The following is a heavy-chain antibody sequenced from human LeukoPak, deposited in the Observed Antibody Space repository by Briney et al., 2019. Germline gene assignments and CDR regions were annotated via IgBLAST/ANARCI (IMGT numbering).Heavy chain of an antibody. Sequence: GGSLRLSCAVSGFTFSSYAMSWVRQAPGKGLEWVSVISGSGGTTYYSDSVKGRFTISRDNSKNTLYLQMNSLRAEDTAVYYCAKAPSFYSSGWYYFDYWGQGTLVTVSS. V-gene: IGHV3-23*01. CDR3: AKAPSFYSSGWYYFDY. D-gene: IGHD6-19*01. J-gene: IGHJ4*02. CDR1: GFTFSSYA. CDR2: ISGSGGTT.